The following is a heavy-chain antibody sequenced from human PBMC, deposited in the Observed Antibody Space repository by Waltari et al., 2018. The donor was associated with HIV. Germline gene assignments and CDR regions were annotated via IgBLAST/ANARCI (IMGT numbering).Heavy chain of an antibody. J-gene: IGHJ4*02. V-gene: IGHV3-72*01. Sequence: EVQLVESGGGLVQPGGSLRPSCAASGFTFSDHYMAWVRPAPGKGLEWVGRTRNKANSYTTEYAASVKGRFTISRDDSKNSLYLQMNSLKTEDTAVYYCHYYDSSGYYPFDYWGQGTLVTVSS. CDR3: HYYDSSGYYPFDY. CDR1: GFTFSDHY. D-gene: IGHD3-22*01. CDR2: TRNKANSYTT.